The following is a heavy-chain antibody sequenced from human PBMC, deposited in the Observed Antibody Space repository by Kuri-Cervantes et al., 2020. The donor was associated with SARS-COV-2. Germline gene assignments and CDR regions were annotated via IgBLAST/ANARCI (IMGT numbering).Heavy chain of an antibody. CDR3: ARDSYDTMDV. CDR2: IYHSGST. J-gene: IGHJ6*03. D-gene: IGHD3-9*01. CDR1: GGSIRSYY. V-gene: IGHV4-59*12. Sequence: ESLKISCTVSGGSIRSYYWSWIRQPPGKGLEWIGEIYHSGSTNYNPSLKSRVTISVDTSKNQFSLKLSSVTAADTAVYYCARDSYDTMDVWGKGATVTVSS.